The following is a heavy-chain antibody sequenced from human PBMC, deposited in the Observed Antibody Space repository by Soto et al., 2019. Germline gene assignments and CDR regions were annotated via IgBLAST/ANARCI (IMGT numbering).Heavy chain of an antibody. CDR1: GFTFDYYA. V-gene: IGHV3-9*01. D-gene: IGHD3-16*01. Sequence: EVQLVESGGGLVQPGRSLRLSCTASGFTFDYYAMHWVRQAPGKGLEWVSGISWNSGNICYADSVRGRFTISRDNAKNSLYLQMNSLRPEDTDMYYCANDTSHGIITFGGSAVKGTSFDSWGQGTLVTVSA. CDR3: ANDTSHGIITFGGSAVKGTSFDS. CDR2: ISWNSGNI. J-gene: IGHJ4*02.